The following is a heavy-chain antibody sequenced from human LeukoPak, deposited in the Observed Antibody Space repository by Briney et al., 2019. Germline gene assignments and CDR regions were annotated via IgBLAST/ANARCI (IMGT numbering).Heavy chain of an antibody. CDR1: GFTFSTYS. J-gene: IGHJ4*02. CDR2: INSDGSST. D-gene: IGHD3-10*01. CDR3: ARVYYGSGSTPGFDY. Sequence: PGGSLRLSCAASGFTFSTYSMNWVRQVPGRGLEWVSRINSDGSSTSYADSVKGRFTISRGNAKNTLYLQMNSLRAEDTAVYYCARVYYGSGSTPGFDYWGQGTLVTVSS. V-gene: IGHV3-74*01.